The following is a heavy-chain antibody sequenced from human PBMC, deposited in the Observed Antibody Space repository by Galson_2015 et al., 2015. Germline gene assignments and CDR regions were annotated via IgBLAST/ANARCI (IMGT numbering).Heavy chain of an antibody. D-gene: IGHD2-2*01. Sequence: QSGAEVKKPGESLKISCQGFGYSFTNYWIGWVRQMPGKGLEWMGIIYPGDSDTRYSPSFQGQVPISADTSISTAYLQWSSLRASDTAIYYCARRLGYCSSSTCYAYWYFDLWGRGTLVTVSS. CDR3: ARRLGYCSSSTCYAYWYFDL. V-gene: IGHV5-51*01. J-gene: IGHJ2*01. CDR2: IYPGDSDT. CDR1: GYSFTNYW.